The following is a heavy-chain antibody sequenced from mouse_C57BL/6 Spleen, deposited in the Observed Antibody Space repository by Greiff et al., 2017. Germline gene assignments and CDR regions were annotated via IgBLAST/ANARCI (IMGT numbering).Heavy chain of an antibody. J-gene: IGHJ4*01. CDR1: GYAFSSSW. CDR2: IYPGDGDT. CDR3: ARGGNDGAMDY. Sequence: VQLQQSGPELVKPGASVKISCKASGYAFSSSWMNWVKQRPGKGLEWIGLIYPGDGDTNYNGKFKGKATLTADKSSSTAYMQLSSLTSEDSAVYFCARGGNDGAMDYWGQGTSVTVSS. D-gene: IGHD2-3*01. V-gene: IGHV1-82*01.